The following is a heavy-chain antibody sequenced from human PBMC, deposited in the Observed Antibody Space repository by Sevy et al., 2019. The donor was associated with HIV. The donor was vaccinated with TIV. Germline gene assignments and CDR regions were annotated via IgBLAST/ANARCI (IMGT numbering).Heavy chain of an antibody. D-gene: IGHD2-2*01. Sequence: GGSLRLSCAASGFTFSSYAMSWVRQAPGKGLEWVSAISGSGGSTYYADSVKGRFTISRDNSNNTLDLQMNSLRAEDTAIYYCARIKGASSSYAMDVWGQGTTVTVS. J-gene: IGHJ6*02. CDR1: GFTFSSYA. V-gene: IGHV3-23*01. CDR2: ISGSGGST. CDR3: ARIKGASSSYAMDV.